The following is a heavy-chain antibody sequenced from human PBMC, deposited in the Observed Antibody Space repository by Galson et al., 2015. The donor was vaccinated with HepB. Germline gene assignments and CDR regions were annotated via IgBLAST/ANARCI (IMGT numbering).Heavy chain of an antibody. V-gene: IGHV3-11*06. D-gene: IGHD1-20*01. CDR3: ASVDGNWNDAGFDN. CDR1: GFTFSDYY. CDR2: SSSGSADS. Sequence: SLRLSCAASGFTFSDYYMSWIRQAPGEGLQWISYSSSGSADSQYADSVRGRFTISRDNARNSLSLQMNSLRVKDTALYYCASVDGNWNDAGFDNWGQGTLVTVSS. J-gene: IGHJ4*02.